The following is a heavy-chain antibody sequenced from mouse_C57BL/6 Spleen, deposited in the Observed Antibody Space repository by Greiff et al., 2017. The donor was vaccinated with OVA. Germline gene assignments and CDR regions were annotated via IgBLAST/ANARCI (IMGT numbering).Heavy chain of an antibody. J-gene: IGHJ2*01. Sequence: EVKLQESGPELVKPGASVKISCKASGYSFTGYYMNWVKQSPEKSLEWIGEINPSTGGTTYNQKFKAKATLTVDKSSSTAYMQLKSLTSEDSAVYYCARSPERRYFDYWGQGTTLTVSS. V-gene: IGHV1-42*01. CDR3: ARSPERRYFDY. CDR2: INPSTGGT. CDR1: GYSFTGYY.